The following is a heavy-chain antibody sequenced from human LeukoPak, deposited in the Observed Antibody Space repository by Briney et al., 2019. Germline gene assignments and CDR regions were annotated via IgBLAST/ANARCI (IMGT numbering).Heavy chain of an antibody. CDR1: GYTLAELS. CDR3: ATFRMPEYSYGGFDY. CDR2: FDPEDGET. V-gene: IGHV1-24*01. Sequence: GASVKVSCKVSGYTLAELSMHWVRQAPGKGLEWMGGFDPEDGETIYAQKFQGRVTMTEDTSTDTAYMELSSLRSEDTAAYYCATFRMPEYSYGGFDYWGQGTLVTVSS. D-gene: IGHD5-18*01. J-gene: IGHJ4*02.